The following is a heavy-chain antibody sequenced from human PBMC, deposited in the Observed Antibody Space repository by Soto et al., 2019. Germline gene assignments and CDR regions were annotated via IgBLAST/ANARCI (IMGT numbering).Heavy chain of an antibody. CDR3: ARDLQMGIIRGGDY. CDR1: GFTFGTYS. J-gene: IGHJ4*02. CDR2: ISSSTTHI. Sequence: GGSLRLSCEASGFTFGTYSMNWVRQAPGRGLEWVSSISSSTTHISYGDSVKGRFTISRDNGKNSLYLQMNSLRAEDKAVYYCARDLQMGIIRGGDYWGKGTLVTVSS. V-gene: IGHV3-21*06. D-gene: IGHD6-13*01.